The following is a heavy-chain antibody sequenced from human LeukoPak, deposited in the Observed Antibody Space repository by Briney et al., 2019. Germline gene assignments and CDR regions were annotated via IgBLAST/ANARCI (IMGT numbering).Heavy chain of an antibody. D-gene: IGHD3-10*01. CDR2: IYYSGST. V-gene: IGHV4-59*01. Sequence: SETLSLTCTGSCGSISSYYWSWIRQPPGKGLEWIGYIYYSGSTNYNPSLKMRVTTSVHTSKNSLSLKLSSVSAADTAVYYCARDNEYYGSGSYSYYFDYWGQGTLVTVSS. CDR3: ARDNEYYGSGSYSYYFDY. J-gene: IGHJ4*02. CDR1: CGSISSYY.